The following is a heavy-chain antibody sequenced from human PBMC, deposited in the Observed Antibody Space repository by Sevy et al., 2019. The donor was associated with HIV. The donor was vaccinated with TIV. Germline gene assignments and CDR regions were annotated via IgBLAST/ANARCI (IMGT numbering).Heavy chain of an antibody. CDR2: IKQDGSEK. CDR1: GFTFSNYW. J-gene: IGHJ6*02. CDR3: VRANGPHDLIHYFYGMDV. V-gene: IGHV3-7*01. D-gene: IGHD2-21*01. Sequence: GGSLRLSCAASGFTFSNYWMTWVRQAPGQGLEWLANIKQDGSEKYYVDSVKGRFSISRDNARNSLSLQMNSLRAEDTAVYYCVRANGPHDLIHYFYGMDVWGQGTTVTVSS.